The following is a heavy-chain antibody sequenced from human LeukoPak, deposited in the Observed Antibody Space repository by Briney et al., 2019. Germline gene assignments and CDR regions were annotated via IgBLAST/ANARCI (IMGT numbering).Heavy chain of an antibody. CDR2: LIGSSGST. CDR1: GFTSTNYA. Sequence: GGSLRLSCAASGFTSTNYAMNWVRQAPGKGLEWVSILIGSSGSTDYADSVKGRFTISRDTSKNTLFLQMNSLRAEDTAIHYCAKGAYDYIEMGYFDSWGQGTLVTVSS. CDR3: AKGAYDYIEMGYFDS. V-gene: IGHV3-23*01. J-gene: IGHJ4*02. D-gene: IGHD5-12*01.